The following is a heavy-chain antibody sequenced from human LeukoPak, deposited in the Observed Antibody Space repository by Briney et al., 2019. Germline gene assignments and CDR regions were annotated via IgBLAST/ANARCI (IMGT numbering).Heavy chain of an antibody. D-gene: IGHD4-17*01. V-gene: IGHV4-39*07. CDR1: GGSISSSSYY. Sequence: SETLSLTCTVSGGSISSSSYYWGWIRQPPGKGLEWIGSIYYSGSTNYNPSLKSRVTISVDTSKNQFSLKLSSVTAADTAVYYCARERRRGGYGDYRFDYWGQGTLVTVSS. CDR2: IYYSGST. CDR3: ARERRRGGYGDYRFDY. J-gene: IGHJ4*02.